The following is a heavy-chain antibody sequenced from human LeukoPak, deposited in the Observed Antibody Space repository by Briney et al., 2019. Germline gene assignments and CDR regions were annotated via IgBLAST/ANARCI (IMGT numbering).Heavy chain of an antibody. V-gene: IGHV4-4*07. CDR1: GGSISDFH. J-gene: IGHJ4*02. CDR2: LDTSGIT. D-gene: IGHD3-10*01. Sequence: TSETLSLTCTVSGGSISDFHWSWIRQPAGKGLEWIGRLDTSGITNYNPSLKSRVTMSVDTSKNQFSLKLTSVTAADTAVYYCARGNSGSYPDYWGQGTLVTVSS. CDR3: ARGNSGSYPDY.